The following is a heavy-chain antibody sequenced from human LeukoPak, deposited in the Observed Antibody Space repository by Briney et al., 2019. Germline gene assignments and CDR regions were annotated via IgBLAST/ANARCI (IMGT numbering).Heavy chain of an antibody. CDR1: GYTFTGYY. CDR3: ARVLELQFWFDP. D-gene: IGHD1-7*01. J-gene: IGHJ5*02. CDR2: INPNSGGT. V-gene: IGHV1-2*02. Sequence: GSSVKVSCKASGYTFTGYYMHWVRQAPGQGLEWMGWINPNSGGTNYAQKFQGRVTMTRDTSISTAYMELSRLRSDDTAVYYCARVLELQFWFDPWGQGTLVTVSS.